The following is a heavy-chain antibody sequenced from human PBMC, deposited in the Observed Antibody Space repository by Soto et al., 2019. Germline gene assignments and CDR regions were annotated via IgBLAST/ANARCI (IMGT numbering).Heavy chain of an antibody. CDR2: ISWNSGSI. D-gene: IGHD6-13*01. Sequence: PGGSLRLSCVASGFTFDDYAMHWVRQAPGKGLEWVSGISWNSGSIGYADSVKGRFTISRDNAKNSLYLQMNSLRAEDTALYYCAKDSSRNYYYMDVWGKGTTVTVSS. CDR1: GFTFDDYA. J-gene: IGHJ6*03. V-gene: IGHV3-9*01. CDR3: AKDSSRNYYYMDV.